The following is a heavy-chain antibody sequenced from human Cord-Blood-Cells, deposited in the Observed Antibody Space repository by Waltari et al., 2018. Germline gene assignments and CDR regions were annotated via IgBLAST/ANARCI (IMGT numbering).Heavy chain of an antibody. D-gene: IGHD3-10*01. Sequence: QVQLVQSGAEVKKPGASVKVSCKASGYTLTRYDINWVRQATGQGREWMGWMNPNSGNTGYAQKFQGRVTMTRNTSISTAYMELSSLRSEDTAVYYCASSGFMVQGVIDYWGQGTLVTVSS. CDR1: GYTLTRYD. CDR3: ASSGFMVQGVIDY. J-gene: IGHJ4*02. CDR2: MNPNSGNT. V-gene: IGHV1-8*01.